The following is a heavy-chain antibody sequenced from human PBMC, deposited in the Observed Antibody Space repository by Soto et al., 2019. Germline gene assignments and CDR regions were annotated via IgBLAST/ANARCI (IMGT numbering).Heavy chain of an antibody. D-gene: IGHD1-7*01. J-gene: IGHJ4*02. CDR3: AKGPLYNWNYFFDY. V-gene: IGHV3-30*18. Sequence: QVQLVESGGGVVQPGRSLRLSCAASGFTFSSYGMHWVRQAPGKGLEWVAVISYDGSNKYYADSVKGRFTISRDNSKNTLYLQTHSLRAADTAVYYCAKGPLYNWNYFFDYWGQGTLVTVSS. CDR2: ISYDGSNK. CDR1: GFTFSSYG.